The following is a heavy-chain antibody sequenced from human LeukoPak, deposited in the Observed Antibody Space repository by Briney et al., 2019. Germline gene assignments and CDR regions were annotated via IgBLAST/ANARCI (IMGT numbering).Heavy chain of an antibody. J-gene: IGHJ4*02. D-gene: IGHD6-19*01. CDR3: AVARYSSGWYVN. Sequence: SETLSLTCAVYGGSFSGYYWSWIRQPPGKGLEWIGEISHSGSTNYNPSLKSRVTISVDTSKNQFSLKLSSVTAADTAVYYCAVARYSSGWYVNWGQGTLVTVSS. CDR2: ISHSGST. V-gene: IGHV4-34*01. CDR1: GGSFSGYY.